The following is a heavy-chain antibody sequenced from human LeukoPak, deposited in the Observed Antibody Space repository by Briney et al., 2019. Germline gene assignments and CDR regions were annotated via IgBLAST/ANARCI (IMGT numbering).Heavy chain of an antibody. CDR1: GFTFSNYE. V-gene: IGHV3-48*03. CDR2: ISGNGNTT. D-gene: IGHD4-23*01. CDR3: AKFSTLHTTVVTPAY. J-gene: IGHJ4*02. Sequence: PGGSLRLSCAASGFTFSNYEMNWVRQAPGKGLEWLSYISGNGNTTYYADSVKGRFTISRDNSKNTLYLQMNSLRAEDTAVYYCAKFSTLHTTVVTPAYWGQGTLVTVSS.